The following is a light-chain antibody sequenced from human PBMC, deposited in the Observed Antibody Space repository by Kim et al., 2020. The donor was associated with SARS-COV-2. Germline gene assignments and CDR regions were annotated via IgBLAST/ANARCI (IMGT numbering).Light chain of an antibody. CDR2: GKN. CDR3: NSRDNNDNVL. Sequence: AWGQTVRITCQGDSLRTYYTTWFQQKPGQAPIVVFYGKNNRPSGIPDRFSGSSSGNTASLTITATQAGDEADDYCNSRDNNDNVLFGGGTQLTVL. J-gene: IGLJ2*01. V-gene: IGLV3-19*01. CDR1: SLRTYY.